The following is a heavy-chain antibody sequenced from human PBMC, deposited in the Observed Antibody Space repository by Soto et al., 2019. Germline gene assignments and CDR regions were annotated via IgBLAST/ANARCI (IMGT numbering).Heavy chain of an antibody. CDR3: ARDLTGYSSSWYGLEYFQH. D-gene: IGHD6-13*01. V-gene: IGHV3-33*01. Sequence: GGSLRLSCAASGFTFSSYGMHWVRQAPGKGLEWVAVIWYDGSNKYYADSVKGRFTISRDNSKNTLYLQMNSLRAEDTAVYYCARDLTGYSSSWYGLEYFQHWGQGTLVTVSS. J-gene: IGHJ1*01. CDR1: GFTFSSYG. CDR2: IWYDGSNK.